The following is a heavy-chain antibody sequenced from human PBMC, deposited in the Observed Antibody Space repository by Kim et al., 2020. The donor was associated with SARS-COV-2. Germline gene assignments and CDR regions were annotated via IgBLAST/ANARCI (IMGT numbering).Heavy chain of an antibody. CDR2: ISWNSGSI. J-gene: IGHJ6*02. D-gene: IGHD2-2*01. CDR3: AKEVVVPAAMRGMDV. V-gene: IGHV3-9*01. Sequence: GGSLRLSCAASGFTFDDYAMHWVRQAPGKGLEWVSGISWNSGSIGYADSVKGRFTISRDNAKNSLYLQMNSLRAEDTALYYCAKEVVVPAAMRGMDVWGQGTTVTVSS. CDR1: GFTFDDYA.